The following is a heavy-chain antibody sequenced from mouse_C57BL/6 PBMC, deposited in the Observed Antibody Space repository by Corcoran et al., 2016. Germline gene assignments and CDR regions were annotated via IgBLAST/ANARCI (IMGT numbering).Heavy chain of an antibody. CDR2: INTYSGVP. V-gene: IGHV9-3*01. Sequence: QIQLVQSGPELKKPGETVKISCKASGYTFTTYGMSWVKQAPGKGLKWMGWINTYSGVPTYADDFNGRFAFSLDTSASTADLQVNNLKNEDTATYFWARPTGGWYFDVWGTGTTVTVSS. J-gene: IGHJ1*03. D-gene: IGHD1-1*01. CDR1: GYTFTTYG. CDR3: ARPTGGWYFDV.